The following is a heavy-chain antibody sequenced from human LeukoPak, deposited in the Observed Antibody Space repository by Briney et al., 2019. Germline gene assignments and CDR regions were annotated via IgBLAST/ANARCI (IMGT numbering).Heavy chain of an antibody. J-gene: IGHJ4*02. Sequence: SETLSLTCTVSGDSISGFHWSWIRQPPGKGLEWIGYIHYTGSTNYNPSLKSRVTMLVDTSKNYFSLKLTSVTEADTAVYFCARGDGGSGWDHWGQGTLVTVSS. D-gene: IGHD6-19*01. CDR3: ARGDGGSGWDH. CDR2: IHYTGST. CDR1: GDSISGFH. V-gene: IGHV4-59*01.